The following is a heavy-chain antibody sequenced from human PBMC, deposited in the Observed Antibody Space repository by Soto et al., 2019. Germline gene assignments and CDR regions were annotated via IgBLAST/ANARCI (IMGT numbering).Heavy chain of an antibody. D-gene: IGHD3-3*01. CDR2: ISWNSENI. V-gene: IGHV3-9*01. CDR3: VKDGLTEISGVVHDGVNG. J-gene: IGHJ3*01. CDR1: GFTFDDYP. Sequence: EVQLVESGGDLVQPGRSLRLSCAASGFTFDDYPMHWVRQAPGKGLEWVSSISWNSENIGYADSVKGRFTISRDNAKKSLYLQMSGLRAEDTALDFCVKDGLTEISGVVHDGVNGWRRGVMVTVSS.